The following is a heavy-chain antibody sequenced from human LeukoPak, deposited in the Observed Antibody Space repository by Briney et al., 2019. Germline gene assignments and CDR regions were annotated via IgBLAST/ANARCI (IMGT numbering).Heavy chain of an antibody. Sequence: GGSLRLSCAASGLTFSTYGMHWVRQAPGKGLEWVAVIWYDGSNKYYADSVKGRFTISRDNSKNTLYLQMNSLRAEDTAVYYCARNYGSGSYYPFDYWGQGTLVTVSS. V-gene: IGHV3-33*01. J-gene: IGHJ4*02. CDR2: IWYDGSNK. CDR1: GLTFSTYG. CDR3: ARNYGSGSYYPFDY. D-gene: IGHD3-10*01.